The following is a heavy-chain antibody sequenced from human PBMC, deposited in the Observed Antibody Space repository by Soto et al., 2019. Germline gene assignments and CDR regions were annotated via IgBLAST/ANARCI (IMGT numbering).Heavy chain of an antibody. CDR3: GRGRSGQIVVFY. D-gene: IGHD1-26*01. Sequence: GASVKVSCKASGYTFTGHYIHWVRQAPEQGPEWMGGIGPESGATRYAQRFQGRVAMTRDMSITTVYMELNNLSPDDTAVYYCGRGRSGQIVVFYWGQGTPVTSPQ. CDR1: GYTFTGHY. J-gene: IGHJ4*02. CDR2: IGPESGAT. V-gene: IGHV1-2*02.